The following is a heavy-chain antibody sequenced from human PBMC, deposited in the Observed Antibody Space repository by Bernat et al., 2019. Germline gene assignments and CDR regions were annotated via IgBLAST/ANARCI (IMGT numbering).Heavy chain of an antibody. V-gene: IGHV4-39*01. D-gene: IGHD5-12*01. CDR1: GGSISSSSYY. CDR2: IHNSGST. J-gene: IGHJ4*02. Sequence: QLQLQESGPGLVKPSETLSLTCTVSGGSISSSSYYWGWIRQPPGKGLEGIGSIHNSGSTYYNPSLKSRVTMSVDTSKNQLALKLSSVTDADTAVYYCARRSGRGYEYRFDYWGQGTLVTVSS. CDR3: ARRSGRGYEYRFDY.